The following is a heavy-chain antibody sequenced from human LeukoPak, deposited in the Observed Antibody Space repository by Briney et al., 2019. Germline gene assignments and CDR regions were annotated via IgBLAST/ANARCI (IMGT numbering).Heavy chain of an antibody. CDR3: AREGYGPGNYPIDL. V-gene: IGHV3-30*04. Sequence: PGKSLRLSCAVSGFTFSSFPFHWVRQAPGKGLEWVAAISTDGSYKYHGDSVKGRFTISRDNPMNTLYLQMNGLRADDTAMYYCAREGYGPGNYPIDLWGQGTLVTVSS. D-gene: IGHD3-10*01. CDR1: GFTFSSFP. J-gene: IGHJ5*02. CDR2: ISTDGSYK.